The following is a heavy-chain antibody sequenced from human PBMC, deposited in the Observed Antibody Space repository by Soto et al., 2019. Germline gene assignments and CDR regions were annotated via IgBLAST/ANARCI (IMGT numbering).Heavy chain of an antibody. V-gene: IGHV3-30-3*01. CDR1: GFTFSSYA. Sequence: GWSLRLSCAASGFTFSSYAMHWVHQAPGKGLEWVAVISYDGSNKYYADSVKGRFTISRDNSKNTLYLQVNSLRAEDTAVYYCARDPLWGTAMVLWYFDLWGRGTLVTVSS. CDR3: ARDPLWGTAMVLWYFDL. J-gene: IGHJ2*01. CDR2: ISYDGSNK. D-gene: IGHD5-18*01.